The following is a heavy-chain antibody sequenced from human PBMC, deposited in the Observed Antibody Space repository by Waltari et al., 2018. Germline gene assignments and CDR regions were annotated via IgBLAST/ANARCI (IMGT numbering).Heavy chain of an antibody. CDR2: ISNDGFSK. D-gene: IGHD6-25*01. J-gene: IGHJ4*02. CDR3: AREGGTSGYSGFFDT. Sequence: PLVESGGGVVQPGRSLRLSCAAPGYTFSNHIIHWVRRTPGKGLEGVAAISNDGFSKYYADSVKGRFTIAADTSKTTVNLQLNSLTNEDTAVYYCAREGGTSGYSGFFDTWGPGTQVTVSS. V-gene: IGHV3-30-3*01. CDR1: GYTFSNHI.